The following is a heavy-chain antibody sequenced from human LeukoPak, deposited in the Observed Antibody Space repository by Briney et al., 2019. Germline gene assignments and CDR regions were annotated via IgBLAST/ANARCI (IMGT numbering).Heavy chain of an antibody. V-gene: IGHV3-23*01. CDR1: GFTFRSHA. Sequence: GGSLRLSCVGSGFTFRSHAMSWVRQAPEKGLEFVSGIYENGGTTYYADSVKGRFSISRDNSKNTLYLQMDSLRGEDTAVYYCAKDFRIGYSAHFDYWGQGAMVTVSS. CDR2: IYENGGTT. D-gene: IGHD2-21*01. J-gene: IGHJ4*02. CDR3: AKDFRIGYSAHFDY.